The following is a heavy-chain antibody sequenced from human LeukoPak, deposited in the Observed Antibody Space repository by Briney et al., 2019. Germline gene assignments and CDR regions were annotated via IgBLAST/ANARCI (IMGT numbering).Heavy chain of an antibody. CDR3: AKVQYYYDSSGYLDY. CDR2: ISGSGGST. Sequence: PGGSLRLSCAASGFTFSTYAMSWVRQAPGKGLEWVSAISGSGGSTYYADSVKGRFTISRDNSKNTLYLQMNSLRAEDTAVYYCAKVQYYYDSSGYLDYWGQGTLVTVSS. V-gene: IGHV3-23*01. D-gene: IGHD3-22*01. J-gene: IGHJ4*02. CDR1: GFTFSTYA.